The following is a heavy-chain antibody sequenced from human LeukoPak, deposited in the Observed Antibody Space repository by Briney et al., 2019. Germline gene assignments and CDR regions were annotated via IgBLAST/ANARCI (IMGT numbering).Heavy chain of an antibody. J-gene: IGHJ4*02. V-gene: IGHV4-59*08. CDR1: DDSISDYY. CDR3: ALLWFGESPTFDY. Sequence: SETLSLTCTVSDDSISDYYRGWIRQPPGKGLEWIGYFHNSGTSTYNPSLKSRVTISVDTSKNQFSLKLSSVTAADTAVYYCALLWFGESPTFDYWGQGTLVTVSS. D-gene: IGHD3-10*01. CDR2: FHNSGTS.